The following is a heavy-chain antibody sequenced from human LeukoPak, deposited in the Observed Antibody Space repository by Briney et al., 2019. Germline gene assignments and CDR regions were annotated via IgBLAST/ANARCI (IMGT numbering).Heavy chain of an antibody. CDR2: ISSSGTYI. J-gene: IGHJ4*02. CDR1: GFMFGSSS. V-gene: IGHV3-21*01. CDR3: AGEYCSGGYCDGIAY. Sequence: GGSLRLSCAASGFMFGSSSMNWVRQVPGKGLEWVSSISSSGTYIYYADSLKGRFTISRDNVKRSLYLEMYDLRTDDTALYYCAGEYCSGGYCDGIAYWGQGTPVTVSS. D-gene: IGHD2-15*01.